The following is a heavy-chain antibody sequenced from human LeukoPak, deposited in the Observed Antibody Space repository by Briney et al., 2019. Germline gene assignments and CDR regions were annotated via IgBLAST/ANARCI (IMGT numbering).Heavy chain of an antibody. CDR1: GFTFSSYA. D-gene: IGHD2-2*02. J-gene: IGHJ6*02. V-gene: IGHV3-23*01. Sequence: GSLRLSCSASGFTFSSYAMSWVRQAPGKGLEWVSAISGSGGSTYYADSVKGRFTISRDNSKNTLYLQMNSLRAEDTAVYYCARSLGYCSSTSCYTSYYYGMDVWGQGTTVTVSS. CDR3: ARSLGYCSSTSCYTSYYYGMDV. CDR2: ISGSGGST.